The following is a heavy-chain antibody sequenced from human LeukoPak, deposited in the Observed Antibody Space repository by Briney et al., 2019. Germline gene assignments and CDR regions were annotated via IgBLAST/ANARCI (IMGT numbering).Heavy chain of an antibody. V-gene: IGHV4-30-4*01. CDR3: ATGYRSYDYVWGSYSY. J-gene: IGHJ4*02. Sequence: PSETLSLTCTVSGGSISSGDYYWSWIRQPPGKGLEWIGYIYYSGSTYYNPSLKSRVTISVDTSKNQFSLKLSSVTAADTAVYYCATGYRSYDYVWGSYSYWGQGTLVTVSS. CDR1: GGSISSGDYY. CDR2: IYYSGST. D-gene: IGHD3-16*01.